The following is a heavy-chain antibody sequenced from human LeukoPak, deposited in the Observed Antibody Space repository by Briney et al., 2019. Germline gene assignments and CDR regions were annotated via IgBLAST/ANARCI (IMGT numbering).Heavy chain of an antibody. V-gene: IGHV3-21*01. J-gene: IGHJ6*02. Sequence: GGSLRLSCAASGFTFSSYSMNWVRQAPGKGLEWVSSISSSSSYIYYADSVKGRFTISRDNAKNSLYLQMNSLRAEDTAVYYCATLPIAAAGTGYGMDVWGQGTTVTVSS. D-gene: IGHD6-13*01. CDR1: GFTFSSYS. CDR3: ATLPIAAAGTGYGMDV. CDR2: ISSSSSYI.